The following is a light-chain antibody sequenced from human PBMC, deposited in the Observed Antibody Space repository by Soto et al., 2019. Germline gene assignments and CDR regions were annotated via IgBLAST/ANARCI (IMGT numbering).Light chain of an antibody. J-gene: IGKJ1*01. Sequence: EIVMTQSPATLSVSPGATAPLSCRARHSVYNNLAWYPQRPGQAPGLLIHGASTRATGVPAKVSGSGSGTEFTLTISSLQSEDFAVYYCQQHDSWPRTFGQGTKVDIK. CDR3: QQHDSWPRT. CDR1: HSVYNN. CDR2: GAS. V-gene: IGKV3-15*01.